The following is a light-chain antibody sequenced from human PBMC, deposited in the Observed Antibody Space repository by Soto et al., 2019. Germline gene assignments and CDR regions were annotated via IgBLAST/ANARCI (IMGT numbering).Light chain of an antibody. J-gene: IGKJ4*01. Sequence: EIVLTQSPATLSLSPGERATLSSRASQSVGSDLAWYQQKPGQAPRLLIFAASTRATGIPDMFSGSGSGTDFTLTISRLEPEDFAVYHCQHYGRTLTFGGGTKVDIK. CDR3: QHYGRTLT. CDR1: QSVGSD. CDR2: AAS. V-gene: IGKV3-20*01.